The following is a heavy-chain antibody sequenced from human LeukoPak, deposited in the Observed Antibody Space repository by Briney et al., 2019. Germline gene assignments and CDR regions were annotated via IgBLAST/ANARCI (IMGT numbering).Heavy chain of an antibody. Sequence: GGSLRLSCAASGFTFDDYGLSWVRQAPGKGLEWVSGINWNGGSTGYADSVKGRFTISRDNAKNSLYLQMNSLRAEDTALYYCARGSQHQTGTRYYYYMDVWGKGTTVTVSS. CDR3: ARGSQHQTGTRYYYYMDV. CDR2: INWNGGST. V-gene: IGHV3-20*04. D-gene: IGHD1-7*01. J-gene: IGHJ6*03. CDR1: GFTFDDYG.